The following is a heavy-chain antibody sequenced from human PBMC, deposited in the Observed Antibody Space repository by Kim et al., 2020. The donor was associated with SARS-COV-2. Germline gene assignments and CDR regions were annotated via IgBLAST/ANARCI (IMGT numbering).Heavy chain of an antibody. V-gene: IGHV4-59*01. D-gene: IGHD3-22*01. J-gene: IGHJ4*02. Sequence: TPTLKGRVTISVDTSKNQCSLRLSSVTAADTAVYYCARASGYYYVLPDYWGQGTLVTVSS. CDR3: ARASGYYYVLPDY.